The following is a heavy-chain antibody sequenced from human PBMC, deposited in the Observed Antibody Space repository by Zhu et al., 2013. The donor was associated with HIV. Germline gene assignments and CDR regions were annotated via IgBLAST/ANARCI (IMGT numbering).Heavy chain of an antibody. V-gene: IGHV4-38-2*01. D-gene: IGHD2-8*02. CDR3: AGNVQYCIGGVCP. CDR1: GYSISSGYY. CDR2: IYHSGDT. J-gene: IGHJ5*02. Sequence: QVQLQESGPGLVKPSETLSLTCAVSGYSISSGYYWGWIRQPPGKGLEWIGSIYHSGDTFYNPSLKSRVTISVDTSKNQFSLNLRSVTAADAAVYYCAGNVQYCIGGVCPWGQGTLVTVSS.